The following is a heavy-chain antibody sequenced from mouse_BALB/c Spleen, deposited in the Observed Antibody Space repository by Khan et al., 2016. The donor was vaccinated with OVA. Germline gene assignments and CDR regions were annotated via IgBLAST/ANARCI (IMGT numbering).Heavy chain of an antibody. CDR1: GFTFSTYG. V-gene: IGHV5-6*01. J-gene: IGHJ3*01. CDR2: VSTGGHYT. D-gene: IGHD1-1*01. Sequence: EVELVESGGDVVKPGGSLKLSCAASGFTFSTYGMSWVRPTPDKRLEWVATVSTGGHYTYYPDTVKGRFTISRDNAKNTLYLQMSSLKSEDTAMFYCARLAYYYDSEGFAYWGQGTLVTVSA. CDR3: ARLAYYYDSEGFAY.